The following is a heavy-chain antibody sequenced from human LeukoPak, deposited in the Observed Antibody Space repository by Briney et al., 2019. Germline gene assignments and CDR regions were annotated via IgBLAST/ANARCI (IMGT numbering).Heavy chain of an antibody. CDR1: GGTFSSYA. CDR3: ARDLSGYTRFDY. Sequence: SVKVSCKASGGTFSSYAIGWVRQAPGQGLEWMGGIIPIFGTANYAQKFQGRVTITADESTSTAYMELSSLRSEDTAVYYCARDLSGYTRFDYWGQGTLVTVSS. V-gene: IGHV1-69*13. D-gene: IGHD5-18*01. J-gene: IGHJ4*02. CDR2: IIPIFGTA.